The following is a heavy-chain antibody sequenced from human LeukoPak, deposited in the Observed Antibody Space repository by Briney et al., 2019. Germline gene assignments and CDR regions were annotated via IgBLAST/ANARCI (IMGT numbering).Heavy chain of an antibody. CDR2: TYYRSKWGS. CDR3: ARASNRAFDA. CDR1: GDIVSSEDAA. Sequence: SQTLSLTCAISGDIVSSEDAAWNWIRQSPSRGLEWLGRTYYRSKWGSDYAVSVKSRVTVNPDPSKNQFSLQLNSVTPEDTAVYFCARASNRAFDAWGQGTVVIVSS. J-gene: IGHJ3*01. V-gene: IGHV6-1*01. D-gene: IGHD1-14*01.